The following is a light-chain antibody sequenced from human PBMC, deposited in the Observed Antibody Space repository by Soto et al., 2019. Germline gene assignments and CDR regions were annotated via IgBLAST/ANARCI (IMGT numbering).Light chain of an antibody. J-gene: IGLJ1*01. CDR1: SSDIGIYKY. CDR2: EVT. V-gene: IGLV2-14*01. Sequence: QSVLTRPASVSGSPGQSIAISCTGSSSDIGIYKYVSWYQQHPGKVPKLIIYEVTNRPSGVSNRFSGSKSGNTASLTISGLQAEDEADYYCSSYTTSSTRVFGPGTKVTVL. CDR3: SSYTTSSTRV.